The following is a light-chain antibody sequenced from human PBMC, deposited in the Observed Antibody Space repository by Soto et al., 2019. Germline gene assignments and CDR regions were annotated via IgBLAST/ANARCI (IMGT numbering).Light chain of an antibody. CDR1: NGDVGYHKY. Sequence: QSVLTQPSSVSGSRGQSITISCTGTNGDVGYHKYVSWYQQHPGKAPKLLIYEVTNRPSGVSNRFSGSKSGNTASLTISGLQAEDYSYYYCSSSTITITLYAIGSRTKF. J-gene: IGLJ1*01. CDR3: SSSTITITLYA. V-gene: IGLV2-14*01. CDR2: EVT.